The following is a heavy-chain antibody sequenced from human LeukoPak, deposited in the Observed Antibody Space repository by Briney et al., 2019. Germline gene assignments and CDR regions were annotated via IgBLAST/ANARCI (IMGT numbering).Heavy chain of an antibody. CDR2: LSSSGVRT. CDR3: AKNKGQLVPNYCMNV. Sequence: GGSLRRSCTASGFTLSSFAMSWVRQAPGKGLELVSTLSSSGVRTYYADSVKGRFTISRDNSLNTVFLQMSSLRGEDTAIYYCAKNKGQLVPNYCMNVWGKGTTVTVSS. J-gene: IGHJ6*03. CDR1: GFTLSSFA. D-gene: IGHD6-13*01. V-gene: IGHV3-23*01.